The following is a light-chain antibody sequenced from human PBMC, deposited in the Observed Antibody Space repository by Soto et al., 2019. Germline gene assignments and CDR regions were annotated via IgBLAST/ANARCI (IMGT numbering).Light chain of an antibody. Sequence: DIQMTQSPSSLSASVGDRVTITCRASQSIGTWLAWYQHRPGKAPSLLIYDASTLRSGVPSRFSGSGSGTEFTLTISSLQADDFATYYCQQSDTYPLTFGQGTKVDI. J-gene: IGKJ1*01. CDR2: DAS. CDR3: QQSDTYPLT. CDR1: QSIGTW. V-gene: IGKV1-5*01.